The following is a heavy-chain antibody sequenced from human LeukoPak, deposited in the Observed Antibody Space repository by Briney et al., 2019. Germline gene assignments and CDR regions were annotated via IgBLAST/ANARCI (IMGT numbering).Heavy chain of an antibody. CDR2: ISGSGGTT. CDR1: GFTFSSFA. J-gene: IGHJ4*02. V-gene: IGHV3-23*01. CDR3: AKELISSSPPY. Sequence: GGSLRLSCAASGFTFSSFAMNWVRQAPGKGLEWVSSISGSGGTTYYADSVKGRFTIYRDNSKNMLYLQMNSLRAEDTAVYYCAKELISSSPPYWGQGTLVTVSS. D-gene: IGHD6-6*01.